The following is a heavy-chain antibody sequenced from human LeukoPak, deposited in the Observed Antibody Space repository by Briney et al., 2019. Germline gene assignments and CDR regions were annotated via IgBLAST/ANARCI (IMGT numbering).Heavy chain of an antibody. CDR1: GFTFSSYW. CDR2: IKQDGSEK. CDR3: AREWYSSSWYGSSGDY. J-gene: IGHJ4*02. Sequence: GGSLRLSWAASGFTFSSYWMSWVRQAPGKGLEWLANIKQDGSEKYYVGSVKGRFTISRDNAKNSLYLQMNSLRAEDTAVYYCAREWYSSSWYGSSGDYWGQGTLVTVSS. V-gene: IGHV3-7*01. D-gene: IGHD6-13*01.